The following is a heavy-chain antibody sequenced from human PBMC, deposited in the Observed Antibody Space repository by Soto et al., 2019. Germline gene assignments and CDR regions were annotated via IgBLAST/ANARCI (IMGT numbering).Heavy chain of an antibody. CDR3: ARVGHDYSNSGMDV. D-gene: IGHD4-4*01. CDR2: IDPSDSRT. CDR1: GFSLSSYW. V-gene: IGHV5-10-1*01. J-gene: IGHJ6*02. Sequence: PGESLKISCKGSGFSLSSYWINWVRQIPGKGLEWMGKIDPSDSRTTHSPSFQGHVTISVDKSISTAYLQWSSVKASDTAMYYCARVGHDYSNSGMDVWGQGTTVTVSS.